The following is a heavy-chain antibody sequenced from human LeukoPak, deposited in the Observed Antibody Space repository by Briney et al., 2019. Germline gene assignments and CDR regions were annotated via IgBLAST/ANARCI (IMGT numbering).Heavy chain of an antibody. CDR1: VGTFSSYA. J-gene: IGHJ4*02. CDR2: IIPIFGIA. CDR3: ARATRGYGMGY. D-gene: IGHD5-18*01. V-gene: IGHV1-69*10. Sequence: VNVSCKASVGTFSSYAISGVRQAPGQGLEWMGRIIPIFGIANYAQKLQGRVTITADKSTSSAYMELSSLRSEDTAVYYCARATRGYGMGYWGQGTLVTVSS.